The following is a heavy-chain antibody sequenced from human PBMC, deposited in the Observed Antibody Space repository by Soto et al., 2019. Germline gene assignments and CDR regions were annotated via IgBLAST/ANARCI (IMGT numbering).Heavy chain of an antibody. CDR2: IIPIVGKT. Sequence: QVQLVQSGAEVRKPGSSVTVSCETSGDTFNNYVINWVRQAPGQGPEWMGRIIPIVGKTIYAQRFPGRVTITADKATTTVYMDLSSLRIYDTAVYFCAREGTSTSTGMDYWGQGSLVTVSS. CDR1: GDTFNNYV. D-gene: IGHD2-2*01. V-gene: IGHV1-69*04. CDR3: AREGTSTSTGMDY. J-gene: IGHJ4*02.